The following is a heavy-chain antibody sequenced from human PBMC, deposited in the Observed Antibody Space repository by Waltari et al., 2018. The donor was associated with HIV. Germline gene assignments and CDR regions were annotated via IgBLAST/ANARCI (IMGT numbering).Heavy chain of an antibody. V-gene: IGHV3-23*01. CDR2: IRGGGET. J-gene: IGHJ3*01. CDR3: VKDSGRAADVFDL. CDR1: SA. D-gene: IGHD3-10*01. Sequence: SAMDWVRQAPGKGLEWVSAIRGGGETFYADSVKGRFTISRDNSKNTLYLQMNSLRADDAAVYYCVKDSGRAADVFDLWGQGTMVTVSS.